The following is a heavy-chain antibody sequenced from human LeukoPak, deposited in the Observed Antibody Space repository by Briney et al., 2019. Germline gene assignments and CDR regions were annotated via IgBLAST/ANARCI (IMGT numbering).Heavy chain of an antibody. D-gene: IGHD2-2*01. CDR2: IYYSGST. CDR3: ARVDCSSVDCPARPNNFYGLDV. CDR1: GGSINNGGYY. J-gene: IGHJ6*02. Sequence: SQTLSLTCSVTGGSINNGGYYWSWLRQHPGKGLEWIGYIYYSGSTYYNPSLKSRVTISIDTSNNQFSLKLDSVTAAETAVYYCARVDCSSVDCPARPNNFYGLDVWGQGSTVTVSS. V-gene: IGHV4-31*03.